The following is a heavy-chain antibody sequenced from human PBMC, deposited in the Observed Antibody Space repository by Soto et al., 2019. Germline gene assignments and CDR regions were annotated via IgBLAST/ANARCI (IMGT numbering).Heavy chain of an antibody. D-gene: IGHD6-13*01. CDR3: ATWYGNHYFGLDV. Sequence: PGGSLRLSCAASGYSFDAYIMNWVRQAPGKGLEWVSSINPRGLTKFYADSVRGRFTISRDDASSSLFLQMNNLRAEDTAVYYCATWYGNHYFGLDVWGQGTTVTVSS. J-gene: IGHJ6*02. V-gene: IGHV3-48*01. CDR2: INPRGLTK. CDR1: GYSFDAYI.